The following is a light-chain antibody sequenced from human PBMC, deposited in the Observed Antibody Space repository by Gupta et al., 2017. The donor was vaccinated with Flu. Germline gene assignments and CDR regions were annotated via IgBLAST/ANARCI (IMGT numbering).Light chain of an antibody. J-gene: IGLJ2*01. CDR1: KVGDKY. CDR3: QVWDSSTGV. CDR2: QDT. Sequence: SPGQTASITCSGDKVGDKYACWYQQKPGQSPVLVIYQDTKRPSGIPERFSGYNSGNTATLTISGTQAMDEADYYCQVWDSSTGVFGGGTKLTVL. V-gene: IGLV3-1*01.